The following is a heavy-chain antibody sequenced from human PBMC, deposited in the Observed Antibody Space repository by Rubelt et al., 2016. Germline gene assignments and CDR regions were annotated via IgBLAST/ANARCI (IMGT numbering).Heavy chain of an antibody. V-gene: IGHV3-30*18. CDR2: ISYDGSNK. CDR1: GFTFSSYG. CDR3: AKVVVYSSSWSYFDY. J-gene: IGHJ4*02. D-gene: IGHD6-13*01. Sequence: VQLVESGGGLVKPGGSLRLSCAASGFTFSSYGMHWVRQAPGKGLEWVAVISYDGSNKYYADSVKGRFTISRDNSKNTLYLQMNSLRAEDTAVYYCAKVVVYSSSWSYFDYWGQGTLVTVSS.